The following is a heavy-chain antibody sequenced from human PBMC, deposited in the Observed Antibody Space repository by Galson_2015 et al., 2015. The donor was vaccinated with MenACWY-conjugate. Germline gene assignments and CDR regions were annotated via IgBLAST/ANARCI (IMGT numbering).Heavy chain of an antibody. CDR2: ISGSGGST. CDR3: AKGFASIYYYYGMDV. CDR1: GFTFSSYA. V-gene: IGHV3-23*01. D-gene: IGHD3-10*01. J-gene: IGHJ6*02. Sequence: SLRLSCAASGFTFSSYAMSWVRQAPGKGLEWVSAISGSGGSTYYADSVKGRFTISRDNSKNTLYLQMNSLRAEDTAVYYCAKGFASIYYYYGMDVWGQGTTVTVSS.